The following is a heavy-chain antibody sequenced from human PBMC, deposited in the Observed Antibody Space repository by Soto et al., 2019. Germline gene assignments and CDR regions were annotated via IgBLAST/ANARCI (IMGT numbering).Heavy chain of an antibody. V-gene: IGHV3-7*03. CDR3: AXDIGIPPYYYDSSGYSS. CDR1: GFTFSCYW. D-gene: IGHD3-22*01. J-gene: IGHJ5*02. Sequence: GGSLRLSCAASGFTFSCYWMSWFRQAPGKGLEWVANIKQDGSEKYYVDSVKGRFTISRDNAKNSLYLQMNSLRAEDTAVYYCAXDIGIPPYYYDSSGYSSWGQGTLVTVSS. CDR2: IKQDGSEK.